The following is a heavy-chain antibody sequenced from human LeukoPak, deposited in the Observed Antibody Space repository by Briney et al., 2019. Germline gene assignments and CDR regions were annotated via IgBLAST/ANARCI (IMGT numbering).Heavy chain of an antibody. J-gene: IGHJ4*02. Sequence: ASVKVSCKASVYRFTSYDMHWVRQAPGQGLEWMGIINPSGGSTSYAQRFQGRVAMTRDTSTTTVYMEVNSLTSEDTAVYFCARDGPTAAPFDYWAREPWSPSPQ. CDR1: VYRFTSYD. D-gene: IGHD2-2*01. V-gene: IGHV1-46*01. CDR2: INPSGGST. CDR3: ARDGPTAAPFDY.